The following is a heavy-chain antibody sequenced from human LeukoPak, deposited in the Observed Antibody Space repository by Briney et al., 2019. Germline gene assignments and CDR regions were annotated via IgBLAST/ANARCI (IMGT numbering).Heavy chain of an antibody. Sequence: SETLSLTCTVSGGSISSYYWSWIRQPPGKGLEWIGYIYYSGSTNYNPSLKSRVTISVDTSKNQFSLKLSSVTAADTAVYYCARVRYDSSGYRGYYYYGMDVWGQGTTVTVSS. D-gene: IGHD3-22*01. CDR1: GGSISSYY. V-gene: IGHV4-59*08. J-gene: IGHJ6*02. CDR2: IYYSGST. CDR3: ARVRYDSSGYRGYYYYGMDV.